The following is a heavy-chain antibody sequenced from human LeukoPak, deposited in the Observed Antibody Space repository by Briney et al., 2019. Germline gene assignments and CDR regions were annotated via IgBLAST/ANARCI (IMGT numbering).Heavy chain of an antibody. CDR3: ARIELKTSGYYRLDY. CDR2: INPNNGDT. Sequence: GASVKVSCKASVYTFSGHYIHWVRQAPGQGLEWMGWINPNNGDTTYTQKFQGRVTMTGDTSISTAYMELSRLMSDDTAVYYCARIELKTSGYYRLDYWGQGTLVTVSS. J-gene: IGHJ4*02. CDR1: VYTFSGHY. D-gene: IGHD3-22*01. V-gene: IGHV1-2*02.